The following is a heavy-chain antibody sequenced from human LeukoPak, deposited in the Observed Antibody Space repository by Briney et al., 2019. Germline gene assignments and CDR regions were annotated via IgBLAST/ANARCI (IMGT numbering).Heavy chain of an antibody. Sequence: GGSLRLSCAASGFTFSSYAMSWVRQAPGKGLEWVSAISGSGGSTYYADSVKGRLTISRDNSKNTLYLQVNSLRAEDTAVYYCAKDPATVVVVAAHFDYWGQGTLVTVSS. CDR1: GFTFSSYA. CDR2: ISGSGGST. V-gene: IGHV3-23*01. D-gene: IGHD2-15*01. J-gene: IGHJ4*02. CDR3: AKDPATVVVVAAHFDY.